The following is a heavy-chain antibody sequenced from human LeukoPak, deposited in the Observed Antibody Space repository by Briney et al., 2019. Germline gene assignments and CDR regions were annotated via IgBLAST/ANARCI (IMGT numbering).Heavy chain of an antibody. CDR1: GFTFSSYW. Sequence: GGSLRLSCAASGFTFSSYWMHWVRQAPGKGLVWVSRINTDGSSTSYADSVKGRFTISRDNAKNTLYLQMNSLRAEDTAVYYCVRDNSNRYYYYGMDVWGQGTTVTVSS. D-gene: IGHD4-11*01. CDR2: INTDGSST. J-gene: IGHJ6*02. V-gene: IGHV3-74*01. CDR3: VRDNSNRYYYYGMDV.